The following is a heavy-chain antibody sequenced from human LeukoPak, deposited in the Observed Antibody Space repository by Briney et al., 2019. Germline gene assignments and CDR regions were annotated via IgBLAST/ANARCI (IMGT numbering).Heavy chain of an antibody. CDR1: GFTFSSYA. CDR2: ISYDGSNK. J-gene: IGHJ4*02. Sequence: PGRSLRLSCAASGFTFSSYAMHWVRQAPGEGLEWVAVISYDGSNKYYADSVKGRFTISRDNSKNTLYLQMNSLRAEDTAVYYCARDLGTTASYWGQGTLVTVSS. V-gene: IGHV3-30-3*01. CDR3: ARDLGTTASY. D-gene: IGHD3-16*01.